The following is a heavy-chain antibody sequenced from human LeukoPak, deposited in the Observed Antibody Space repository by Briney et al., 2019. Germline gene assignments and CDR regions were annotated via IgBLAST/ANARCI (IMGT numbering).Heavy chain of an antibody. Sequence: SETLSLTCTVSGGSLSSGSYYWSWIRQPAGKGLEWIGYIYYSGSTNYNPSLKSRVTISVDTSKNQFSLKLSSVTAADTAVYYCARHKNVYGDYGYWGQGTLVTVSS. D-gene: IGHD4-17*01. CDR3: ARHKNVYGDYGY. CDR2: IYYSGST. J-gene: IGHJ4*02. CDR1: GGSLSSGSYY. V-gene: IGHV4-61*10.